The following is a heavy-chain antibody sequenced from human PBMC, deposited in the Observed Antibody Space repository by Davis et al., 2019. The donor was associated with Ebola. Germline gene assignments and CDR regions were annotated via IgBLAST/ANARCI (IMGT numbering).Heavy chain of an antibody. V-gene: IGHV4-59*01. Sequence: MPGGSLRLSCTVSGGSISSYYWSWVRQPPGKGLEWIGYIYYSGSTNYNPSLKSRVTISADTSKNQFSLKLSSVTAADTAVYYCARDRHSSGSYFQYWGQGTLVTVSS. D-gene: IGHD6-19*01. J-gene: IGHJ1*01. CDR2: IYYSGST. CDR3: ARDRHSSGSYFQY. CDR1: GGSISSYY.